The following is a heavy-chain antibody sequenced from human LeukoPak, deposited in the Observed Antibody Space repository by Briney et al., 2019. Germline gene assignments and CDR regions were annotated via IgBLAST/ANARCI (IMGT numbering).Heavy chain of an antibody. CDR3: ARDPGSSSSPFDY. D-gene: IGHD6-6*01. J-gene: IGHJ4*02. CDR2: INPNSGGT. Sequence: ASVKVSYKASGYTFTGYYMHWVRQAPGQGLEWMGWINPNSGGTNYAQKFQGRVTMTRDTSISTAYMELSRLRPDDTAVYYCARDPGSSSSPFDYWGQGTLVTVSS. CDR1: GYTFTGYY. V-gene: IGHV1-2*02.